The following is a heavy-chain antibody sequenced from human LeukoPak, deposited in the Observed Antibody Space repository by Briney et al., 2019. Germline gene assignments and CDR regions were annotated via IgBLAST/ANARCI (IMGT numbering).Heavy chain of an antibody. Sequence: GGSLRLSCAASGFTFSSYSMNWVRQAPGKGLEWVSSISSSSSYIYYADSVKGRFTISRDNAKNSLYLQMNSLRAEDTAVYYCARAFSYYDSSVPYDYWGQGTLVAVSS. CDR1: GFTFSSYS. V-gene: IGHV3-21*01. D-gene: IGHD3-22*01. CDR2: ISSSSSYI. CDR3: ARAFSYYDSSVPYDY. J-gene: IGHJ4*02.